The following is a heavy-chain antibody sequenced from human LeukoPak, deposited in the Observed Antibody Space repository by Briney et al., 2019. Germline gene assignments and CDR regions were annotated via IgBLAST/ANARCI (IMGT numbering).Heavy chain of an antibody. CDR2: INYSGST. D-gene: IGHD2-2*01. V-gene: IGHV4-4*02. Sequence: SETLSLTCAVSSGSISSSNWWSWVRQPPGKGLEWIGEINYSGSTNYNPSLKSRVTISVDTSKNQFSLKLSSVTAADTAVYYCARVTVPASAYYYYYMDVWGKGTTVTVSS. CDR1: SGSISSSNW. CDR3: ARVTVPASAYYYYYMDV. J-gene: IGHJ6*03.